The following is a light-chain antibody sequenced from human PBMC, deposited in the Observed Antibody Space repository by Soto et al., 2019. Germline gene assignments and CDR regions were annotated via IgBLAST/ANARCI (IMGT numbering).Light chain of an antibody. Sequence: IQLTQSPSSLSASVGDRVTITCRASQGISSYLAWYQQKPGKAPKLLIYAASVLEIGVPSRFSGSGSGTDFTLTISSLQPEDFATYYCQQLNSSPFTFGPGAKVDIK. V-gene: IGKV1-9*01. CDR3: QQLNSSPFT. J-gene: IGKJ3*01. CDR2: AAS. CDR1: QGISSY.